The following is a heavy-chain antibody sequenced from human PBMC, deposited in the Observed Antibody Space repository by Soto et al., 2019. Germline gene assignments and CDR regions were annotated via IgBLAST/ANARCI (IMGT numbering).Heavy chain of an antibody. J-gene: IGHJ6*02. CDR3: ARDLEGTYYYGSGSYPPYYYYYGMDV. V-gene: IGHV1-18*04. CDR2: ISAYNGNT. Sequence: ASVKVSCKASGYTFTSYGISWVRQAPGQGLEWMGWISAYNGNTNYAQKLQGRVTMTTDTSTSTAYMELRSLRSDDTAVYYCARDLEGTYYYGSGSYPPYYYYYGMDVWAKGPRSPSP. CDR1: GYTFTSYG. D-gene: IGHD3-10*01.